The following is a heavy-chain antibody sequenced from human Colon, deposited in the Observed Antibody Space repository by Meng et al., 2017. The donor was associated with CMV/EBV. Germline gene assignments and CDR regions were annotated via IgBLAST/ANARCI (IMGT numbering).Heavy chain of an antibody. CDR2: IFPNGIS. CDR1: GYSISSGYY. D-gene: IGHD2-8*01. V-gene: IGHV4-38-2*02. J-gene: IGHJ3*02. Sequence: GSLRLSCTVSGYSISSGYYWGWIRQPPGKGLEWIGSIFPNGISRRNPSLKSRVTISVDTSKNQISLNLSSVTAADTAVYYCARVLGFCTSTTDCQFDGFDIWGQGKLVTVSS. CDR3: ARVLGFCTSTTDCQFDGFDI.